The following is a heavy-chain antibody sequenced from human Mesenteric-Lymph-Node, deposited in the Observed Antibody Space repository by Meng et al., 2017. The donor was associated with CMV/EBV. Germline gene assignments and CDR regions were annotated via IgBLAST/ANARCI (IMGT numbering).Heavy chain of an antibody. CDR2: SNHSGST. V-gene: IGHV4-34*13. Sequence: SFSGYYCSVNRQPPGKGMEGMGESNHSGSTNYNPSRKSRVTISIDTSKNQFSLRLSSVNAADSAVYYCAAGRSRGYCSSFSCYQFDYWGQGTLVTVSS. J-gene: IGHJ4*02. CDR3: AAGRSRGYCSSFSCYQFDY. D-gene: IGHD2-2*01. CDR1: SFSGYY.